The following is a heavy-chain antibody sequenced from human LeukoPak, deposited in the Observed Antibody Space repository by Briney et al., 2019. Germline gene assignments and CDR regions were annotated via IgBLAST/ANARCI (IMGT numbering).Heavy chain of an antibody. D-gene: IGHD3-9*01. V-gene: IGHV1-18*01. CDR2: ISAYNGNT. J-gene: IGHJ6*02. CDR3: ARVNYDILTGYQYYYYGMDV. Sequence: ASVKVSCKASGYTFTSYGISWVRQAPGQGLEWMGWISAYNGNTNYAQKLQGRVTMTTDTSTSTAYMELRSLRSDDTAVYYCARVNYDILTGYQYYYYGMDVWGQGTTVTVSS. CDR1: GYTFTSYG.